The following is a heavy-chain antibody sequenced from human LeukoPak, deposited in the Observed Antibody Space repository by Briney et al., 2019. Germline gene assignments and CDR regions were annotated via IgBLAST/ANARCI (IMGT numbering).Heavy chain of an antibody. Sequence: SETLSLTCTVSGGSISSSSYYWGWIRQPPGKGLEWTGSIYYSGSTYYNPSLKSRVTISVDTSKNQFSLKLSSVTAADTAVCYCARVVGEGGFDYWGQGTLVTVSS. CDR1: GGSISSSSYY. D-gene: IGHD3-16*01. CDR2: IYYSGST. V-gene: IGHV4-39*07. CDR3: ARVVGEGGFDY. J-gene: IGHJ4*02.